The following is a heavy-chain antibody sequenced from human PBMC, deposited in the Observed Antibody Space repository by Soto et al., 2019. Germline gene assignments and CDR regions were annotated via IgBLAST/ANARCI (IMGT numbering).Heavy chain of an antibody. J-gene: IGHJ4*02. CDR1: GLSFSGYY. CDR3: ARGHGSSGYYFDY. D-gene: IGHD3-22*01. CDR2: INHSGST. V-gene: IGHV4-34*01. Sequence: SVTLSITCAFYGLSFSGYYWSWIRQPPGKGLEWIGEINHSGSTNYNPSLKSRVTISVDTSKNQFSLKLSSVTAADTAVYYCARGHGSSGYYFDYWGQGTLVTAPQ.